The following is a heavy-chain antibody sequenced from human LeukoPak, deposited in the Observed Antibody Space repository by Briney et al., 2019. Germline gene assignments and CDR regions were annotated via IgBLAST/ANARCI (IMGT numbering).Heavy chain of an antibody. CDR1: GGTFSSYA. CDR2: IIPIFGTA. J-gene: IGHJ4*02. V-gene: IGHV1-69*01. D-gene: IGHD4-23*01. CDR3: ARVPTVVGNHYFGY. Sequence: GSSVKVSCKASGGTFSSYAISWVRQAPGQGLEWMGGIIPIFGTANYAQKFQGRVTITADESTSTAYMELSSLRSEDTAVYYCARVPTVVGNHYFGYWGQGTLVTVSS.